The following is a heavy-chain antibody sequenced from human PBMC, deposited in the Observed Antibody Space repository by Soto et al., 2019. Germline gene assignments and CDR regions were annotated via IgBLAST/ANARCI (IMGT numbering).Heavy chain of an antibody. Sequence: GGSLRLSCAASGFTFSTYGMHWVRQAPGKGLEWVALISHDGSNRNSADSVKGRFTISRDNSKNTLYLQMNSLRVEDTAVYYCAKDEVRTPSLYAMDVWGQGTTVTVSS. CDR1: GFTFSTYG. V-gene: IGHV3-30*18. CDR2: ISHDGSNR. CDR3: AKDEVRTPSLYAMDV. D-gene: IGHD3-10*01. J-gene: IGHJ6*02.